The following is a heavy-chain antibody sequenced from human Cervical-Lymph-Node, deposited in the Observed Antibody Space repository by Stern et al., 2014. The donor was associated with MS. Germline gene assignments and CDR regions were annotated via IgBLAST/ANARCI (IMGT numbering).Heavy chain of an antibody. CDR2: INPNSRDT. CDR3: ATPYSSGWSRDH. J-gene: IGHJ5*02. V-gene: IGHV1-2*06. D-gene: IGHD6-19*01. Sequence: VQLVESGAEVKKPGASVKVSCKTSGYTFTDFYIHWARQAPGQGLEWMGRINPNSRDTKFAQRFQVRVTMTRDTSISTAYMELSRLRSDDTAVYYCATPYSSGWSRDHWGQGTLVTVSS. CDR1: GYTFTDFY.